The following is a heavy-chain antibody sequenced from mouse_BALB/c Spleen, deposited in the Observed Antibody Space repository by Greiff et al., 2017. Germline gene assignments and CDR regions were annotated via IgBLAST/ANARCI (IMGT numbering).Heavy chain of an antibody. V-gene: IGHV1S81*02. D-gene: IGHD2-1*01. Sequence: VQLQQPGAELVKPGASVKLSCKASGYTFTSYWMHWVKQRPGQGLEWIGEINPSNGRTNYNEKFKSKATLTVDKSSSTAYMQLSSLTSEDSAVYYCARGGYYALYYFDYWGQGTTLTVSS. CDR2: INPSNGRT. CDR1: GYTFTSYW. J-gene: IGHJ2*01. CDR3: ARGGYYALYYFDY.